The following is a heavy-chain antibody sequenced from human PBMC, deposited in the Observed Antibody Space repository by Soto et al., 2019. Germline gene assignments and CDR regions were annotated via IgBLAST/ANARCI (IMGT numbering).Heavy chain of an antibody. CDR1: GGTFSSYA. Sequence: ASVKVSCKASGGTFSSYAISWVRQAPGQGLEWMGGIIPIFGTANYAQKFQGRVTITADESTSTAYMELSSLRSEDTAVYYCARGPSYGYYFDYWGQGTLVTVSS. CDR2: IIPIFGTA. J-gene: IGHJ4*02. CDR3: ARGPSYGYYFDY. V-gene: IGHV1-69*13. D-gene: IGHD1-26*01.